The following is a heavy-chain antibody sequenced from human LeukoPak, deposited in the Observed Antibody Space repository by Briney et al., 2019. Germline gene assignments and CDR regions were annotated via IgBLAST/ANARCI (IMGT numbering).Heavy chain of an antibody. CDR3: ARASTGTYDY. J-gene: IGHJ4*02. Sequence: GDSLKISCKGSGYSFTNYWIGWVRQMPGKGLEWVGIIYPGDSRTGYSPSFQGQVTISVDKSISTAYLQWGGLKASDTAMYYCARASTGTYDYWGQGTLVTVSS. D-gene: IGHD1-1*01. CDR2: IYPGDSRT. CDR1: GYSFTNYW. V-gene: IGHV5-51*01.